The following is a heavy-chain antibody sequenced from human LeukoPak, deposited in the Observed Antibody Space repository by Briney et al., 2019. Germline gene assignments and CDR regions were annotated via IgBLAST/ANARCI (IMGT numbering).Heavy chain of an antibody. J-gene: IGHJ6*02. Sequence: GASVNVSCKASGYTFTSYYMHWVRQAPGQGLEWMGIINPSGGSTTYAQKFQGRVTMTRDTSTSTVYMELSSLRSEDTAVYYCARVGRPYDVWSAYYGHYYYDMDVWGQGTTVTVSS. CDR2: INPSGGST. CDR3: ARVGRPYDVWSAYYGHYYYDMDV. D-gene: IGHD3-3*01. V-gene: IGHV1-46*01. CDR1: GYTFTSYY.